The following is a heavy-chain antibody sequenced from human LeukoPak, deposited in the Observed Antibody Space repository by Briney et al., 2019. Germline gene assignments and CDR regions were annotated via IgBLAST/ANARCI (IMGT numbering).Heavy chain of an antibody. V-gene: IGHV1-46*01. CDR1: GYTFTSYY. J-gene: IGHJ3*02. Sequence: ASVKVSCKASGYTFTSYYMHWVRQAPGQGPEWMGIINPSGGSTSYAQKFQGRVTMTRDTSTSTVYMELSSLRSEDTAVYYCARQTTVVTLYDAFDIWGQGTMVTVSS. CDR3: ARQTTVVTLYDAFDI. D-gene: IGHD4-23*01. CDR2: INPSGGST.